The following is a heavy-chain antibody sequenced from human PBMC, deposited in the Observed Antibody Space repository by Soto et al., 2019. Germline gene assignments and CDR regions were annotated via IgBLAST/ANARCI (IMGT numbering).Heavy chain of an antibody. CDR3: AGTQFDTSGYYPSGLEL. J-gene: IGHJ4*02. CDR2: IIPVLGSA. CDR1: GGTFKSNV. Sequence: QVQLEQSGAEVEKPGSSVKVSCKPSGGTFKSNVLNWVRQAPGQGLEWMGGIIPVLGSADYAQKFQDRVTITADESTSTAYLELSSLRSEDSAVYYCAGTQFDTSGYYPSGLELWGQGTLVTVAS. V-gene: IGHV1-69*01. D-gene: IGHD3-22*01.